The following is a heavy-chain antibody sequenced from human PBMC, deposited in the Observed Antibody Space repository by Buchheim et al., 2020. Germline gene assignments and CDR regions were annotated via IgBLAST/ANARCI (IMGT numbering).Heavy chain of an antibody. CDR1: GFTFSSYG. CDR3: AKDLGYDFWSGYLTY. Sequence: QVQLVESGGGVVQPGRSLRLSCAASGFTFSSYGMHWVRQAPGKGLEWVAVISYDGSNKYYADSVKVRFTISRDNSKNTLYLQMNSLRAEDTAVYYCAKDLGYDFWSGYLTYWGQGTL. D-gene: IGHD3-3*01. V-gene: IGHV3-30*18. J-gene: IGHJ4*02. CDR2: ISYDGSNK.